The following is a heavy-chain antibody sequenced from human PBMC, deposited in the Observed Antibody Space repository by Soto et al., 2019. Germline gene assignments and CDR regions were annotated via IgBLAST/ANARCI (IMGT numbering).Heavy chain of an antibody. CDR2: INHSGST. J-gene: IGHJ4*02. Sequence: QVQLQQWGAGLLKPSETLSLTCAVYGGSFSGYYWNWIRQPPGKGLEWLGEINHSGSTNYNPSLTSRVTISVDTSKNLFSLKLSSVTAADTAVYYCARGWGRIFDYWGQGTLVTVSS. CDR1: GGSFSGYY. CDR3: ARGWGRIFDY. D-gene: IGHD7-27*01. V-gene: IGHV4-34*01.